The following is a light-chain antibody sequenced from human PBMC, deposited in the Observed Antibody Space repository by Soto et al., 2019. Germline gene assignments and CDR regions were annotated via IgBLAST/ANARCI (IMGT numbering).Light chain of an antibody. CDR2: DES. J-gene: IGKJ2*01. CDR1: QILLYSSNNKNY. CDR3: QQSYRTPYT. V-gene: IGKV4-1*01. Sequence: DIVMTQSPGSLAVSLCEMATINCKSIQILLYSSNNKNYLAWYQQKPGKVPELLIYDESTLQSGVPSRFSGSGSGTDFTLPINNLQPEDFATYYCQQSYRTPYTFGQGTKVDI.